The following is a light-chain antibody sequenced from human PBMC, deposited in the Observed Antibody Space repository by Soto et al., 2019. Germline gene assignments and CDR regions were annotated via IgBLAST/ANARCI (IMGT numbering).Light chain of an antibody. J-gene: IGKJ3*01. Sequence: DIQMTQSPSSLSASVGDRVTITCQASQDISKYLNWYQQKPGKAPKLLIYDASNLETVVPSRFSGSGSGTAFTFTISSLQPEDVATYYCQQYDSLPPLFTFXPGTKVDIK. CDR2: DAS. CDR1: QDISKY. CDR3: QQYDSLPPLFT. V-gene: IGKV1-33*01.